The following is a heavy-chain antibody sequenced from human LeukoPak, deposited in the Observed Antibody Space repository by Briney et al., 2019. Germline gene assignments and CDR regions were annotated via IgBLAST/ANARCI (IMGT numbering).Heavy chain of an antibody. CDR1: GGSFSGYY. V-gene: IGHV4-34*01. D-gene: IGHD3-10*01. Sequence: PETLSLTCAVYGGSFSGYYWSWIRQPPGKGLEWIGEINHSGSTNYNPSLKSRVTISVDTSKNQFSLKLSSVTAADTAVYYCARESTMVRGGIDWGQGTLVTVSS. CDR3: ARESTMVRGGID. J-gene: IGHJ4*02. CDR2: INHSGST.